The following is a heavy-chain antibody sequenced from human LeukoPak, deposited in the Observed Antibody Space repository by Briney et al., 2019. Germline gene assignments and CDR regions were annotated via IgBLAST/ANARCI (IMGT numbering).Heavy chain of an antibody. J-gene: IGHJ2*01. V-gene: IGHV4-59*01. CDR2: IYYSGST. CDR1: GGSISSYY. D-gene: IGHD3-10*01. CDR3: ARSIHPRTITMVRGVINWYFDL. Sequence: SETLSLTCTVSGGSISSYYWSWIRQPPGKGLEWIGYIYYSGSTNYNPSLKSRVTISVDTSKNQFSLKLSSVTAADTAVYYCARSIHPRTITMVRGVINWYFDLWGRGTLVTVSS.